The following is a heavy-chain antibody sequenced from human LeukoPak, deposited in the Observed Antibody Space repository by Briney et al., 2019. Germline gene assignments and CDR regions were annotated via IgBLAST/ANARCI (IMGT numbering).Heavy chain of an antibody. CDR3: ARGEDAIVGVPGPNY. Sequence: GGSLRLSCAASGFIFSDYSMNWVRQAPGKGLEWVSFISSSSSTVYYADSVKGRFTISRDYANNSLFLRMNGLTAEDTAVYYCARGEDAIVGVPGPNYWGQGTLVTVSS. D-gene: IGHD1-26*01. J-gene: IGHJ4*02. CDR1: GFIFSDYS. CDR2: ISSSSSTV. V-gene: IGHV3-48*01.